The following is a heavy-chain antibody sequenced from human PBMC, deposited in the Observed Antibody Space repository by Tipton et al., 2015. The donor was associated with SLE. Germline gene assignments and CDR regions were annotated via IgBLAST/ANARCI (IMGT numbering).Heavy chain of an antibody. CDR3: VRVGVGASHYQKYYGMDV. Sequence: SLRLSCVASGFTFSSNWMSWVRQTPGKGLEWVANIKEDGSGKYYVDSVKGRFTISRDNAKNSVYLQINTLRAEDTAVYYCVRVGVGASHYQKYYGMDVWGQGTTVTVSS. CDR1: GFTFSSNW. J-gene: IGHJ6*02. D-gene: IGHD1-26*01. CDR2: IKEDGSGK. V-gene: IGHV3-7*01.